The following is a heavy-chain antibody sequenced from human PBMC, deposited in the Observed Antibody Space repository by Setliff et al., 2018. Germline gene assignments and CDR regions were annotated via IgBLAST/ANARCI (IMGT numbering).Heavy chain of an antibody. CDR2: IKQDGSTK. V-gene: IGHV3-7*01. CDR1: GFSFGRHW. D-gene: IGHD3-22*01. Sequence: GGSLRLSCVVSGFSFGRHWMSWVRQAPGKGLEWVADIKQDGSTKYYLDSVKGRFTISRDNAKRSLYLQMNGLRADDTGVYYCVRDDADNYDAFDNWGQGTLVTVSS. CDR3: VRDDADNYDAFDN. J-gene: IGHJ3*02.